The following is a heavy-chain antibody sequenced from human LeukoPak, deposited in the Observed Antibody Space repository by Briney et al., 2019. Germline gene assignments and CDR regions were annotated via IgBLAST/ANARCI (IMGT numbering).Heavy chain of an antibody. CDR2: INPNSGGT. CDR3: AREAGTGFTFDY. V-gene: IGHV1-2*02. Sequence: GASVKVSCKASGYTFTGYYMHWVRQAPGQGLEWMGWINPNSGGTNYAQKFQGRVTMTRDTSISTAYMELSSLRSEDTAVYYCAREAGTGFTFDYWGQGTLVTVSS. D-gene: IGHD1-1*01. CDR1: GYTFTGYY. J-gene: IGHJ4*02.